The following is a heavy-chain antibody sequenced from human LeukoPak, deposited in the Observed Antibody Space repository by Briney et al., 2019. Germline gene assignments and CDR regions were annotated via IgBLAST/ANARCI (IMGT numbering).Heavy chain of an antibody. J-gene: IGHJ4*02. CDR2: IYTSGST. D-gene: IGHD6-13*01. V-gene: IGHV4-59*10. CDR3: AREKTAGFREFDY. Sequence: SETLSLTCAVYGGSFSGYYWTWIRQPAGKGLEWIGRIYTSGSTNYNPSLKSRVTMSVDTSKNQFSLNLISVTAADTAVYYCAREKTAGFREFDYWGQGTLVTVSS. CDR1: GGSFSGYY.